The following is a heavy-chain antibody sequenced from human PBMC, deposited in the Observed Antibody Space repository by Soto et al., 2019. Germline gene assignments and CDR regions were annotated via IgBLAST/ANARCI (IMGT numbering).Heavy chain of an antibody. D-gene: IGHD5-18*01. CDR3: ARGVELWLRGWFDP. J-gene: IGHJ5*02. CDR2: IYYSGNT. Sequence: QLQLQESGPGLVKPSETLALTCTVSGGSISSSNYYWGWIRQPPGTGLEWTGSIYYSGNTYYSPSLTSRVTISVDTSNNRFSLKLDSVTAADTAVYYCARGVELWLRGWFDPWGQGTLVTVSS. V-gene: IGHV4-39*01. CDR1: GGSISSSNYY.